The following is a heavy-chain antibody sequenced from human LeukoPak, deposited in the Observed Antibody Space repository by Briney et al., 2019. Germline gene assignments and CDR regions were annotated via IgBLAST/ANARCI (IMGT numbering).Heavy chain of an antibody. CDR1: GYTFTSYA. V-gene: IGHV7-4-1*02. D-gene: IGHD2-8*01. J-gene: IGHJ4*02. CDR2: INTNTGNP. CDR3: ARFYCTNGVCAAPLFDY. Sequence: ASVTVSFKASGYTFTSYAMNWVRQPPGQGLEWMGWINTNTGNPTYAQGFTGRFVFSLDTSVSTAYLQISSLKAEDTAVYYCARFYCTNGVCAAPLFDYWGQGTLVTVSS.